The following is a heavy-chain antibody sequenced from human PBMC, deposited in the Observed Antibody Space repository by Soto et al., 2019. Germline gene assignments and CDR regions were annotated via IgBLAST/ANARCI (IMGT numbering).Heavy chain of an antibody. V-gene: IGHV4-30-4*01. D-gene: IGHD3-3*01. J-gene: IGHJ4*02. CDR2: IYYSGST. CDR3: ARAPVGLDTISYFDY. CDR1: GGSISSGDYY. Sequence: SETLSLTCTVSGGSISSGDYYWSWIRQPPGKGLEWIGYIYYSGSTYYNPSLKSRVTISVDTSKNQFSLKLSSVTAADTAVYFCARAPVGLDTISYFDYWGQGKMVTVSS.